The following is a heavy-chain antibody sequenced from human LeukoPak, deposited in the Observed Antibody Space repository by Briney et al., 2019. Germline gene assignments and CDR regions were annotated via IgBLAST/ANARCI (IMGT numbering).Heavy chain of an antibody. D-gene: IGHD6-25*01. Sequence: GGSLRLSCAASGFNFNNYSMNWVRQAPGKGLEWASHISGSSSVIFYVDSVKGRFTISRDNARNSLYLQMNSLRDEDTALYYCARSDPQRSFDIWGQGTMVTVSS. CDR2: ISGSSSVI. CDR3: ARSDPQRSFDI. J-gene: IGHJ3*02. CDR1: GFNFNNYS. V-gene: IGHV3-48*02.